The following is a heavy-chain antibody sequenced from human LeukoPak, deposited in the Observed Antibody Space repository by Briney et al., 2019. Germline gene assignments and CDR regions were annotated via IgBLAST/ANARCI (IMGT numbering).Heavy chain of an antibody. Sequence: SVKVSCKISGGTFGSYGISWVRQAPGQGLEWMGRTIPIRGMTNYAQKFQGRVTITADTSTSTAYMELSSLTSEDTAVYFCARGPYDGTFYFDSRGQGTLVIVSS. D-gene: IGHD3-16*01. CDR1: GGTFGSYG. V-gene: IGHV1-69*04. CDR2: TIPIRGMT. J-gene: IGHJ4*02. CDR3: ARGPYDGTFYFDS.